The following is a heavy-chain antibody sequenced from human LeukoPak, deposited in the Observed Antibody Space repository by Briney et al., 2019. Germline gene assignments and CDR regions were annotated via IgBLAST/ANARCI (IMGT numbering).Heavy chain of an antibody. J-gene: IGHJ4*02. Sequence: GGSLRLSCAASGFTFSSYWMSWVRQAPGKGLEWLANIKQDGSEKYYVDSVKGRFTISRDNAKNSLYLQLNSVRAEDTAVYYCARDGGSYCTGNLCYKDGFFDYWGQGTLVTVSS. V-gene: IGHV3-7*01. CDR2: IKQDGSEK. CDR3: ARDGGSYCTGNLCYKDGFFDY. CDR1: GFTFSSYW. D-gene: IGHD2-8*02.